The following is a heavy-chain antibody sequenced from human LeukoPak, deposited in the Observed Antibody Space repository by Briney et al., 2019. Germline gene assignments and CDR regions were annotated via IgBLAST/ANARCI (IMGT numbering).Heavy chain of an antibody. D-gene: IGHD6-13*01. V-gene: IGHV4-4*09. CDR2: IYTSGST. J-gene: IGHJ4*02. Sequence: PSETLSLTCTVSGGNISSYYWSWIRQPPGKGLEWIGYIYTSGSTNYNPSLKSRVTISVDTSKNQFSLKLSSVTAADTAVYYCARLAGGAAGIVWGQGTLVTVSS. CDR1: GGNISSYY. CDR3: ARLAGGAAGIV.